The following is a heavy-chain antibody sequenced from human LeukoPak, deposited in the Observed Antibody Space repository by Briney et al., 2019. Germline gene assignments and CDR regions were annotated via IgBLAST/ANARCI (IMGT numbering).Heavy chain of an antibody. CDR3: ADDSVIFGGRAFGY. CDR1: GGSFSGYY. CDR2: INHSGST. V-gene: IGHV4-34*01. D-gene: IGHD3-16*01. Sequence: PSETLSLTCAVYGGSFSGYYWSWIRQPPGKGLEWIGEINHSGSTNYNPSLKSRVTISVDTSKNQFSLKLSSVTAADTAVYYCADDSVIFGGRAFGYWGQGTLVTVSS. J-gene: IGHJ4*02.